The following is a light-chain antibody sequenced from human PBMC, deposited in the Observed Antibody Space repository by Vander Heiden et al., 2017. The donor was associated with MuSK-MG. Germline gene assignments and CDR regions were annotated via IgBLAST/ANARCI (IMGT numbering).Light chain of an antibody. J-gene: IGKJ5*01. V-gene: IGKV1-33*01. CDR3: QQDDNLPIT. CDR1: QDISNY. Sequence: DIHMPPSPSSLSASVGDRVTITCQASQDISNYLNWYQQKPGKAPKLLIYDASMLDTGVPSRFSESGSGTDFTFTISSLQLEDIATYYCQQDDNLPITFGQGTRLEIK. CDR2: DAS.